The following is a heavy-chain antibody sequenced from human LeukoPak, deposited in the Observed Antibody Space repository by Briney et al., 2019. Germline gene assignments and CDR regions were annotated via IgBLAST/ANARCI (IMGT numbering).Heavy chain of an antibody. CDR1: GFTFSSYE. CDR2: ISSSGSTI. V-gene: IGHV3-48*03. CDR3: ARDPIVVVPAAIVDY. D-gene: IGHD2-2*02. Sequence: PGGSPRLSCAASGFTFSSYEMNWVRQAPGKGLEWVSHISSSGSTIYYADSVKGRFTISRDNAKNSLYLQMNSLRAEDTAVYYCARDPIVVVPAAIVDYWGQGTLVTVSS. J-gene: IGHJ4*02.